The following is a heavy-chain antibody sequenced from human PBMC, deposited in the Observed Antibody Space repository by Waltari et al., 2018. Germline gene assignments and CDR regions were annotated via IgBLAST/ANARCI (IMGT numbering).Heavy chain of an antibody. D-gene: IGHD4-4*01. CDR2: ITTSGVTT. CDR1: GFTIGSYD. J-gene: IGHJ4*02. CDR3: AKGAVTTGFNH. V-gene: IGHV3-23*01. Sequence: DVQLLESGGGFVQPGGSLRLSCAASGFTIGSYDMTWVRQPPGKGLQWVATITTSGVTTYYRDSGKGRFSISRDNSKSTLHLQMNSLRAEDTAVYYCAKGAVTTGFNHWGQGTLVTVSS.